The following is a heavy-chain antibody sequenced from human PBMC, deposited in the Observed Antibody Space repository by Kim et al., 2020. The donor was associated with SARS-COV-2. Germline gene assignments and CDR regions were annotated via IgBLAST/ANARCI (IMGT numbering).Heavy chain of an antibody. CDR2: IKSKTNGGTT. CDR1: GFTFSNAW. V-gene: IGHV3-15*01. Sequence: GGSLRLSCAASGFTFSNAWMSWVRQAPGKGLEWVGRIKSKTNGGTTDFAAPVNGRFTISRDDSRNTLYLQMSSLKIEDTAVYYCATEDMDGSGWYGAFDYWAQGTLVTVSS. CDR3: ATEDMDGSGWYGAFDY. J-gene: IGHJ4*02. D-gene: IGHD6-19*01.